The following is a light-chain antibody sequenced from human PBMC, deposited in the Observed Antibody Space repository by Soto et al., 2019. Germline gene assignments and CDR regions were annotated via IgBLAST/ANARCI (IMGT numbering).Light chain of an antibody. J-gene: IGKJ5*01. CDR2: AAS. CDR1: QGINNY. Sequence: DIQLTQSPSFLSASVGDRVTITCRASQGINNYLALYQQKPGKAPKLLIYAASTLQSGVPPRFSGSGSGTEFTLTVSSLQPEDFATYYCQQLNSYPFISFDHGKRLEIK. V-gene: IGKV1-9*01. CDR3: QQLNSYPFIS.